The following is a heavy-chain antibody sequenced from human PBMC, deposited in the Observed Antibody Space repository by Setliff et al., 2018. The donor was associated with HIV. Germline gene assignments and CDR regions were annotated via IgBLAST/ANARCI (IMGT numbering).Heavy chain of an antibody. CDR3: ARGWEWGAPLDY. CDR1: GYSISSHY. V-gene: IGHV4-59*11. Sequence: SETLSLTCTVSGYSISSHYWSWIRQPPGKELEWIGYIFSSGSTTYNPSLKSRVTILIDTSKNQFSLKVSSVTAADTAVYYCARGWEWGAPLDYWGQGTLVTVSS. CDR2: IFSSGST. D-gene: IGHD1-26*01. J-gene: IGHJ4*02.